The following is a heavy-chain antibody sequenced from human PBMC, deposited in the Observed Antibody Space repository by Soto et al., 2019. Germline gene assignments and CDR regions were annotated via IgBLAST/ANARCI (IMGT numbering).Heavy chain of an antibody. V-gene: IGHV1-2*02. Sequence: ASVKVSCKASAYTFTGYYLHWVRQAPGQGLEWIGWINPNSGGTNYAQNFHGRVTMTRDRSLSTAYMELSRLGSDAKAVYYCAXDLLGIVVVPDAREDELGFAPRCQGNLVTVSS. J-gene: IGHJ5*02. CDR2: INPNSGGT. D-gene: IGHD2-2*03. CDR1: AYTFTGYY. CDR3: AXDLLGIVVVPDAREDELGFAP.